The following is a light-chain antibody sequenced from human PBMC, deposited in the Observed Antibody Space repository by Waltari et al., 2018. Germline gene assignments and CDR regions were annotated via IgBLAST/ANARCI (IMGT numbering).Light chain of an antibody. CDR1: QGISSY. CDR3: HQRANWPGT. V-gene: IGKV3-11*01. Sequence: ETVLTQAPATLSLSPGERATLSCRAGQGISSYLAWYQQKPGQAHRLIIYDASNRATGVPARFSGSGSGTDFTLTICSLEPDDFALYYCHQRANWPGTFGQGPKVEI. J-gene: IGKJ1*01. CDR2: DAS.